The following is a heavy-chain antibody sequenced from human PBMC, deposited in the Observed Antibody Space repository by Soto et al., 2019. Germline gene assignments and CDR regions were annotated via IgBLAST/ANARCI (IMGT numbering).Heavy chain of an antibody. V-gene: IGHV3-30-3*01. Sequence: QVQLVESGGGVVQPGRSLRLSCTASGFTFITYAMHWVRQAPGKGLEWVAVISYDGSNTYYADSVKGRFTVSRDNSKNTLNLLMDSLRSEDTAVYFCARREYSDNYIDYWGQGALVTVSS. J-gene: IGHJ4*02. CDR2: ISYDGSNT. CDR3: ARREYSDNYIDY. D-gene: IGHD5-12*01. CDR1: GFTFITYA.